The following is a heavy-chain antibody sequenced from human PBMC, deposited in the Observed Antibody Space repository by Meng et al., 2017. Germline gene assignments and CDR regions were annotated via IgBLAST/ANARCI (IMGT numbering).Heavy chain of an antibody. D-gene: IGHD6-13*01. CDR2: INHSGST. Sequence: SETLSLTCAVYGGSFSGYYWSWIRQPPGKGLGWIGEINHSGSTNYNPSLKSRVTISVDTSKNQFSLKLSSVTAADTAVYYCARGPNSGIAAAGWFDPWGQGTLVNVSS. CDR3: ARGPNSGIAAAGWFDP. V-gene: IGHV4-34*01. J-gene: IGHJ5*02. CDR1: GGSFSGYY.